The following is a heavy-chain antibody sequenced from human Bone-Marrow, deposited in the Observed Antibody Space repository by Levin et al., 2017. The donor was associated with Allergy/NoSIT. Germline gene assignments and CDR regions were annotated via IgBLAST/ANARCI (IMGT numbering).Heavy chain of an antibody. Sequence: VASVKVSCKASGGTFSSSAMNWVRQAPGQGLEWMGGTVIPKLGSPTYAQKFQDRVTISADESMSLVYMELDNLTHDDTALYYCARATTLRQLSPLNPLQVWGQGTLVIVSS. J-gene: IGHJ1*01. CDR3: ARATTLRQLSPLNPLQV. CDR1: GGTFSSSA. CDR2: TVIPKLGSP. V-gene: IGHV1-69*13. D-gene: IGHD3-3*01.